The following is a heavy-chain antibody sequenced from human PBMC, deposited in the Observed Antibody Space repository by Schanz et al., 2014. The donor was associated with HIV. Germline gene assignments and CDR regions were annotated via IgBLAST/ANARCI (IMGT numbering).Heavy chain of an antibody. CDR1: GFIFNGYY. V-gene: IGHV3-11*04. CDR2: IDSDGESK. Sequence: QVQLVESGGGLVEPGGSLRLSCEASGFIFNGYYLTWIRQAPGKGLEWVSSIDSDGESKFYTDSVEGRFTISRDNSKNTLYLQMNSLRAEDTAVYYCVRVRSPRVKIVVVMDYYYYAMDVWGQGTTVTVSS. CDR3: VRVRSPRVKIVVVMDYYYYAMDV. D-gene: IGHD3-22*01. J-gene: IGHJ6*02.